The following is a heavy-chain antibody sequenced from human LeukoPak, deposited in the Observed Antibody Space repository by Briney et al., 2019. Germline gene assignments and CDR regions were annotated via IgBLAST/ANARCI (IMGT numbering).Heavy chain of an antibody. CDR3: ARDFPETYCSSTSCYASGWFDP. CDR2: INPNSGGT. Sequence: GASVKVSCKTSGYSFIDYYMHWVRQAPGQGLEWMGWINPNSGGTNYAQKFQGRVTMTRDTSISTAYMELSRLRSDDTAVYYCARDFPETYCSSTSCYASGWFDPWGQGTLVTVSS. J-gene: IGHJ5*02. D-gene: IGHD2-2*01. CDR1: GYSFIDYY. V-gene: IGHV1-2*02.